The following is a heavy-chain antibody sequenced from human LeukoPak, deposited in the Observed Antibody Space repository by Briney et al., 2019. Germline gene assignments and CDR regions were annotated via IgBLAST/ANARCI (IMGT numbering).Heavy chain of an antibody. D-gene: IGHD3-10*01. CDR1: GFTFRRYS. V-gene: IGHV3-21*01. CDR2: ISRSSSYK. J-gene: IGHJ4*02. Sequence: GGSLRLSCAASGFTFRRYSMHWVRQAPGKGLEWVSSISRSSSYKYYADSVKGRFPISRDNAKNSLYLQMNSLRAEDTAVYYCARDVLLGFGGGYFDYWGQGTLVTVSS. CDR3: ARDVLLGFGGGYFDY.